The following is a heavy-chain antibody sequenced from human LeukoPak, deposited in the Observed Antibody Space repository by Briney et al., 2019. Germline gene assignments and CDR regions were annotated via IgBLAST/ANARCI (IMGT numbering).Heavy chain of an antibody. V-gene: IGHV3-33*01. CDR3: ARSGAYSPEDY. CDR2: IYYDGSSK. Sequence: GRSLRLSCATSGFTFSSYGMHWVRQAPGKGLEWVAAIYYDGSSKYYADSVKGRFTISRDNSKNTLDLHMNSLRAEDTAVYYCARSGAYSPEDYWGQGTLVTVSS. D-gene: IGHD3-16*01. CDR1: GFTFSSYG. J-gene: IGHJ4*02.